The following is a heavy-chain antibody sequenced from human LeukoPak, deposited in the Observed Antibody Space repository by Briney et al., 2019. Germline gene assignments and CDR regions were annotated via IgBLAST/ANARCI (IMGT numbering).Heavy chain of an antibody. D-gene: IGHD4-23*01. CDR1: GYTLTSYD. Sequence: ASVKVSCKASGYTLTSYDINWVRQATGPGLEWMGWMNPSSGNTGYARKFQGRVTITRNSSISTAYMELSSLRSEDSAVYYCARGLRWGVKTYRYYMDVWGKGTTVTVSS. J-gene: IGHJ6*03. CDR3: ARGLRWGVKTYRYYMDV. CDR2: MNPSSGNT. V-gene: IGHV1-8*03.